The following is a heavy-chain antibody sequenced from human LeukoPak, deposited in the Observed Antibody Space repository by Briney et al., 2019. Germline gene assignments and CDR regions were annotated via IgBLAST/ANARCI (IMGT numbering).Heavy chain of an antibody. D-gene: IGHD6-19*01. Sequence: GGSLRLSCAASEFTFSTCSMNWVRQAPGKGLEWVSSISSGSTYIYYADSVKGRFTISRDNAKNSLYLQMNSLRAEDTAVYYCARDKRVAVAGTYIYYYYMDVWGNGTTVTISS. J-gene: IGHJ6*03. CDR2: ISSGSTYI. CDR3: ARDKRVAVAGTYIYYYYMDV. CDR1: EFTFSTCS. V-gene: IGHV3-21*04.